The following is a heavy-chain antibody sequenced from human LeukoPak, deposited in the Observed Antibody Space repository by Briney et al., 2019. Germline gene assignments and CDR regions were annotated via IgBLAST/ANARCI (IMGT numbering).Heavy chain of an antibody. D-gene: IGHD2-2*01. J-gene: IGHJ4*02. CDR2: IRSKANSYAT. V-gene: IGHV3-73*01. CDR1: GFTFSGSA. Sequence: SGGSLRLSCAASGFTFSGSAMHWVRQASGKGLEWVGRIRSKANSYATAYAASVKGRFTISRDDSKNTAYLQMNSLKTEDTAVYYCTRYCSSTSCQVPFDYWGQGTLVTVSS. CDR3: TRYCSSTSCQVPFDY.